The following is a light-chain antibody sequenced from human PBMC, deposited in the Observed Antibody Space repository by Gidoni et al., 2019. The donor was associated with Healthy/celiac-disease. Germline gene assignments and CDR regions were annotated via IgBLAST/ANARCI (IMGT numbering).Light chain of an antibody. CDR2: AAS. Sequence: STSSLSASVGDRVTIPCRASQIISSYLNWYQPKPGKAPKLLFYAASSLQSGVPSRFSGSGSGTDFTLTISSLQPEDFATYYCQQSYSTPWTFGQGTKVEIK. J-gene: IGKJ1*01. CDR1: QIISSY. V-gene: IGKV1-39*01. CDR3: QQSYSTPWT.